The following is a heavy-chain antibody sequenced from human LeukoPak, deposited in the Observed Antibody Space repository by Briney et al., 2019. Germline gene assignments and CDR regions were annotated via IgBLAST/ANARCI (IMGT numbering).Heavy chain of an antibody. CDR3: ARAGRYDYVWGSYRYRYYYYMDV. CDR1: GFTFSSYA. V-gene: IGHV3-64*01. Sequence: GGYLRLSCAASGFTFSSYAMHWVRQAPGKGLEYVSAISSNGGSTYYANSVKGRFTISRDNSKYTLYLQMGSLRAEDMAVYYCARAGRYDYVWGSYRYRYYYYMDVWGKGTTVTISS. D-gene: IGHD3-16*02. CDR2: ISSNGGST. J-gene: IGHJ6*03.